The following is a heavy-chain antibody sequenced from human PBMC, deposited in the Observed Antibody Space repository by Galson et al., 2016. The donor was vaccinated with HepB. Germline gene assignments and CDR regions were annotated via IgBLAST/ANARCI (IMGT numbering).Heavy chain of an antibody. CDR1: GFTFNSYT. CDR3: TKDVGPIFYDY. Sequence: SLRLSCATSGFTFNSYTMNWVRQAPGKGLEWVAYISSSSSYIYYADSVKGRFTISRDNAKKSLYLQMNSLRAEDTAVYLCTKDVGPIFYDYWGQGTLVTVSS. D-gene: IGHD1-26*01. J-gene: IGHJ4*02. V-gene: IGHV3-21*04. CDR2: ISSSSSYI.